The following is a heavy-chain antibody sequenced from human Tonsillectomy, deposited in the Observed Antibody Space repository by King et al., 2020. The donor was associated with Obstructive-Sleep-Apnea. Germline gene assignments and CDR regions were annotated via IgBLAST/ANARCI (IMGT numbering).Heavy chain of an antibody. Sequence: HVQLVESGGGVVQPGRSLRLSCAASGFTFSSNGMHWVRQAPGKGLEWVAVISYDGSNKYYADSVKGRFTSARDNSKNTLYLQMNSLRAEDTAVYYWAKARDDWLLSHFDYWGQGTLVTVSS. CDR3: AKARDDWLLSHFDY. CDR2: ISYDGSNK. D-gene: IGHD3-9*01. V-gene: IGHV3-30*18. J-gene: IGHJ4*02. CDR1: GFTFSSNG.